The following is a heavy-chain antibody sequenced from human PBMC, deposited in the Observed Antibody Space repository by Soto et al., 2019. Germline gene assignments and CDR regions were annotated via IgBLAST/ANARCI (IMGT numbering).Heavy chain of an antibody. V-gene: IGHV4-31*03. D-gene: IGHD5-12*01. Sequence: PSETLSLTCTVSGGSISSGGYYWSWIRQHPGKGLEWIGYIYYSGSTYYNPSPKSRVTISVDTSKNQFSLKLSSVTAADTAVYYCAGTHLRDGYNFGTSYYYGMDVWGQGTTVTVSS. CDR3: AGTHLRDGYNFGTSYYYGMDV. CDR1: GGSISSGGYY. J-gene: IGHJ6*02. CDR2: IYYSGST.